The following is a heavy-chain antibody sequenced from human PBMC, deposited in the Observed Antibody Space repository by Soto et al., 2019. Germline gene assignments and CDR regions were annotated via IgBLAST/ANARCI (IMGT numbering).Heavy chain of an antibody. Sequence: VASVKVSCKTSGYTFTSYGISWVRQAPGQGLEWMGWITANNVNTNYAQKFQGRVTMTTDTSTATAYMELRSIRSDNTAVYYCARDMGGYYFEPNDYWGQGTLVTVSS. CDR3: ARDMGGYYFEPNDY. CDR1: GYTFTSYG. D-gene: IGHD3-22*01. J-gene: IGHJ4*02. V-gene: IGHV1-18*01. CDR2: ITANNVNT.